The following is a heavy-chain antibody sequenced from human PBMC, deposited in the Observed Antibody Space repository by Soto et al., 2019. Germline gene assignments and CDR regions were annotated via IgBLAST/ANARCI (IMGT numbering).Heavy chain of an antibody. V-gene: IGHV3-30-3*01. CDR2: ISYDGSNK. J-gene: IGHJ4*02. Sequence: QVQLVESGGGVVQPGRSLRLSCAASGFTFSSYAMHWVRQAPGKGLEWVAVISYDGSNKYYADSVKGRFTISRDNSKNTLYLQMNSLRAEDTAVYYCARESIAVAGTWPTTFDYWGQGTLVTVSS. CDR1: GFTFSSYA. CDR3: ARESIAVAGTWPTTFDY. D-gene: IGHD6-19*01.